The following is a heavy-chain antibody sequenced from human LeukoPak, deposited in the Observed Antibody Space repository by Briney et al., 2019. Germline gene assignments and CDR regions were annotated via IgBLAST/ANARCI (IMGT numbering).Heavy chain of an antibody. CDR1: GYTFNSYG. Sequence: ASVKVSCKTSGYTFNSYGITWVRQAPGQGLEWMGWITVNNGNTNYAQKFQGRVAMTTDTSTTTAYVELRSLRSDDTAVYYCARDRVSGTTGAFDIWGQGTMVTVFS. D-gene: IGHD1-20*01. CDR3: ARDRVSGTTGAFDI. V-gene: IGHV1-18*01. CDR2: ITVNNGNT. J-gene: IGHJ3*02.